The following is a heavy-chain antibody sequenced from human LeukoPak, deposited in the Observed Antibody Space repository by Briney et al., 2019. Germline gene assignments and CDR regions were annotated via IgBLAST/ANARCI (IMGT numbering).Heavy chain of an antibody. CDR3: ARDFYSSGWVEY. CDR2: IYSGGST. D-gene: IGHD6-19*01. CDR1: GFTVSNNY. Sequence: GGSLRLSCAASGFTVSNNYMSWVRQAPGKGLEWVSVIYSGGSTYYADSVKGRFTISRDNSKNTLYLQMNSLRAEDAAVYYCARDFYSSGWVEYWGQGTLVTVSS. V-gene: IGHV3-53*01. J-gene: IGHJ4*02.